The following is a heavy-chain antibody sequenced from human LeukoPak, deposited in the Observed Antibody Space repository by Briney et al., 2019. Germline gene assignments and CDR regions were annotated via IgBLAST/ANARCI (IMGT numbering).Heavy chain of an antibody. V-gene: IGHV1-46*01. CDR2: INLSGGST. CDR3: ARDRIVVVVAATPYYYYGMDV. J-gene: IGHJ6*02. Sequence: ASVKVSCKASGFTFINYYMHWVRQAPGQGLEWLGIINLSGGSTHYPQKFQDRVTMTRDTSTSTAYMGLRSLRSDDTAVYYCARDRIVVVVAATPYYYYGMDVWGQGTTVTVSS. D-gene: IGHD2-15*01. CDR1: GFTFINYY.